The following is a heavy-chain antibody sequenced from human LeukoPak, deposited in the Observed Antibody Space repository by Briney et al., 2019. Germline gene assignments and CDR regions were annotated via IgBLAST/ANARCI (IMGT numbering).Heavy chain of an antibody. CDR1: GGSISSHY. Sequence: SETLSLTCTVSGGSISSHYWSWIRQPPGKGLEWIGYIYYSGSTNYNPSLKSRVTISVDTSKNQFPLKLSSVTAADTAVYYCARGQYGLDYWGQGTLVTVSS. CDR3: ARGQYGLDY. J-gene: IGHJ4*02. V-gene: IGHV4-59*11. CDR2: IYYSGST. D-gene: IGHD3-10*01.